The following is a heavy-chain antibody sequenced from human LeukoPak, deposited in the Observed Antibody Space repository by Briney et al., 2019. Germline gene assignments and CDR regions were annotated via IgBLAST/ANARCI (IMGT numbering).Heavy chain of an antibody. D-gene: IGHD3-3*01. V-gene: IGHV3-30*18. CDR1: GFTFSSYG. J-gene: IGHJ6*02. CDR3: AKEDRDYDFWSGLNYYYGMDV. Sequence: GGSLRLSCAASGFTFSSYGMHWVRQAPVKGLEWVAVISYDGSNKYYADSVKGRFTISRDNSKNTLYLQMNSLRAEDTAVYYCAKEDRDYDFWSGLNYYYGMDVWGQGTTVTVSS. CDR2: ISYDGSNK.